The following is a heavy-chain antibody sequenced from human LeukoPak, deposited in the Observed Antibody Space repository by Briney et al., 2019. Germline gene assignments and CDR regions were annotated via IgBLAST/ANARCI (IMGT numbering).Heavy chain of an antibody. Sequence: GGSLRLSCVASGFTFSTNAMSWVRQAPGKGLEWVSSIYGSGGSKYYADSMKGRFTISRDNAKNSVYLQMNSLRAEDTAVYYCARDPTYYLRYGYFDFWGQGILVTVSS. D-gene: IGHD1-26*01. CDR3: ARDPTYYLRYGYFDF. V-gene: IGHV3-23*01. CDR1: GFTFSTNA. J-gene: IGHJ4*02. CDR2: IYGSGGSK.